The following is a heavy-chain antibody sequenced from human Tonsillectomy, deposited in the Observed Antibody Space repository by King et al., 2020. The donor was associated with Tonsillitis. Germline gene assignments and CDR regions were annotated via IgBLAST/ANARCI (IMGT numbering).Heavy chain of an antibody. CDR3: AKGVVRITIFGVITPYDF. CDR1: GFTFSSYA. Sequence: EVQLVESGGGLVQPGGSLRLSCADSGFTFSSYAMSWVRQAPGKGLEWVSAVSGSGGSTYYADSVKGRFTISRDTSKNTLYLQMTSLRAEDTAIYYCAKGVVRITIFGVITPYDFWGQGPLVTVSS. V-gene: IGHV3-23*04. CDR2: VSGSGGST. D-gene: IGHD3-3*01. J-gene: IGHJ4*02.